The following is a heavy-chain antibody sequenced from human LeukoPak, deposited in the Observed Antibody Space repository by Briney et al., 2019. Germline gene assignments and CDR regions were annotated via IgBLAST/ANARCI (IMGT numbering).Heavy chain of an antibody. CDR1: GYTFTSYD. CDR2: MNPNSGNT. V-gene: IGHV1-8*01. Sequence: GASVTVSCKASGYTFTSYDINGVRQAAGQGVEGMGWMNPNSGNTVYAQKFQGRVTITRNTSISTAYIELSSLRSEDTAVYYCARSSSSWYNWFDPWGQGTLVTVSS. CDR3: ARSSSSWYNWFDP. D-gene: IGHD6-13*01. J-gene: IGHJ5*02.